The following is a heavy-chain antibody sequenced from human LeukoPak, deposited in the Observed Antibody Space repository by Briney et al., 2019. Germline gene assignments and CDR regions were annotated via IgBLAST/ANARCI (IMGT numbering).Heavy chain of an antibody. J-gene: IGHJ4*02. CDR1: GYSISSGSYY. D-gene: IGHD3-10*01. Sequence: SETLSLTCTVSGYSISSGSYYWNWIRQPAGKGLEWIGRIYTSGSTNYNPSLKSRVTISVDTSKNQFSLKLSSVTAADTAVYYCARLWMVRGVISHFDYWGQGTLVTVSS. CDR2: IYTSGST. CDR3: ARLWMVRGVISHFDY. V-gene: IGHV4-61*02.